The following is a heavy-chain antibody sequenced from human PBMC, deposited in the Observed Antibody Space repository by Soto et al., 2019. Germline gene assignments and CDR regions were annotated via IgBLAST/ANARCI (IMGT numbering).Heavy chain of an antibody. V-gene: IGHV4-59*01. Sequence: SETLSLTCTVSGGSISSFYWSWIRQPPGKGLEWIGYIYYSGSTNYNPSLKSRVTISVDTSKNQFSLKLSSVTAADTAVYYCARVSSGWQFYYYYGMDVWGQGTTVTVSS. CDR3: ARVSSGWQFYYYYGMDV. J-gene: IGHJ6*02. CDR1: GGSISSFY. CDR2: IYYSGST. D-gene: IGHD6-19*01.